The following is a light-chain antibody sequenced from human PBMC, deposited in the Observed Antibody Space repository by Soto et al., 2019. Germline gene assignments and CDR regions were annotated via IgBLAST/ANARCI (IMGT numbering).Light chain of an antibody. J-gene: IGKJ1*01. CDR3: QQYGSSPRT. Sequence: EIVLTQSPGTLSLSPGERATLSCRASQSVSSSYLAWYQQKPGQAPRLLIYGASSRATGIPDRFSDSGSGTDFTLTISRLEPEDFVVYYCQQYGSSPRTFGQGTKVDIK. CDR2: GAS. V-gene: IGKV3-20*01. CDR1: QSVSSSY.